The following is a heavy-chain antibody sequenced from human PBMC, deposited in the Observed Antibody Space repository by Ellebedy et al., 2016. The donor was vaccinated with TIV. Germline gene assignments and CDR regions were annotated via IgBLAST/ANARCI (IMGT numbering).Heavy chain of an antibody. D-gene: IGHD5-18*01. CDR3: ARGRGYSYGWVDY. J-gene: IGHJ4*02. Sequence: ASVKVSCXASGYTFTSYAMHWVRQAPGQRLEWMGWINAGNGNTKYSQKFQGRVTITRDTSASTAYMELSSLRSEDTAVYYCARGRGYSYGWVDYWGQGTLVTVSS. V-gene: IGHV1-3*01. CDR2: INAGNGNT. CDR1: GYTFTSYA.